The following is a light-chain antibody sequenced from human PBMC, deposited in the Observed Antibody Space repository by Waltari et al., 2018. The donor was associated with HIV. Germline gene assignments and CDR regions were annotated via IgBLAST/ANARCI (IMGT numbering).Light chain of an antibody. CDR2: RNN. CDR1: NSNVGNNY. V-gene: IGLV1-47*01. Sequence: QSVLTQPPSASGTPGQRVTISCSGSNSNVGNNYVSWYQHLPGTTPKLLIYRNNPRPSGDPDRFSGSKSGTLASLAISGLRSEDEADYYCAAWDDSLSGRVFGGGTKLTVL. CDR3: AAWDDSLSGRV. J-gene: IGLJ3*02.